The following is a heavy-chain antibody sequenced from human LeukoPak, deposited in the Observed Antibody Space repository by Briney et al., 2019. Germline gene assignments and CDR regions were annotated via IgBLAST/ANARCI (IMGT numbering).Heavy chain of an antibody. CDR2: IYPRDGST. V-gene: IGHV1-46*01. J-gene: IGHJ5*02. CDR1: GYTFTSNY. Sequence: ASVKVSCKASGYTFTSNYIHWVRQAPGQGLEWMGMIYPRDGSTSYAQKFQGRVTMTTDTSTSTAYMELRSLRSDDTAVYYCAREARRIIAVAGTRPLYWFDPWGQGTLVTVSS. CDR3: AREARRIIAVAGTRPLYWFDP. D-gene: IGHD6-19*01.